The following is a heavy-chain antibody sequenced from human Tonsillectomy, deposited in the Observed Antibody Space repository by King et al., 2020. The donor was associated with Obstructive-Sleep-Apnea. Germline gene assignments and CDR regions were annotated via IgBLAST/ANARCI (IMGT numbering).Heavy chain of an antibody. D-gene: IGHD2-2*01. CDR3: AKSVYSSTLSYYFDY. Sequence: VQLVESGGGVVQPGRSLRLSCAASGFTFSNFCLHWVRQAPGRGLEWVATISYDGSNKYYADSVKGRFTISSDTSKNTLDLQMDSLGPEDTAVYYCAKSVYSSTLSYYFDYWGQGNLVTVSS. CDR2: ISYDGSNK. V-gene: IGHV3-30*18. J-gene: IGHJ4*02. CDR1: GFTFSNFC.